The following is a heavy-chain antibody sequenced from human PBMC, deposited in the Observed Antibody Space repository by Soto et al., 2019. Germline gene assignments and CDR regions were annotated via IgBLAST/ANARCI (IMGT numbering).Heavy chain of an antibody. Sequence: AAGLVTYKASCYTFTDYGISCVLQSPLHWLEWMGWISTYNGNTIYAQKIQGRVTMTTDTSTSTAYVELRSLRSDDTAVYYCAREEGIIEWHAFDYWGQGTLVTVSS. CDR1: CYTFTDYG. D-gene: IGHD3-3*01. CDR2: ISTYNGNT. J-gene: IGHJ4*02. V-gene: IGHV1-18*04. CDR3: AREEGIIEWHAFDY.